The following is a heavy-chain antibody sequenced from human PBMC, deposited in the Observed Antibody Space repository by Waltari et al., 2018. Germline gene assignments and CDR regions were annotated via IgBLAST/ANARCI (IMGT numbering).Heavy chain of an antibody. CDR2: RLYDGNNK. CDR1: GFIFSNFN. J-gene: IGHJ4*02. CDR3: ARELTVTGPFDY. D-gene: IGHD6-19*01. V-gene: IGHV3-33*01. Sequence: QVQVVESGGGVVQPGKSLRLSCAASGFIFSNFNMNWVRQAPGKGQEGVEVRLYDGNNKHYEDSMRGRFTISRDNSKHTLYLQSDSLRADDTAVYYCARELTVTGPFDYWGQGTLVTVSS.